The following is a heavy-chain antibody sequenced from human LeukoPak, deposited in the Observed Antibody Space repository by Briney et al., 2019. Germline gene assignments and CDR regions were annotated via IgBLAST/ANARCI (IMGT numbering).Heavy chain of an antibody. Sequence: PSETLSLTCTVSGGSISSHYWSWIRQPPGKGLEWIGYIYYSGSTNYNPSLKSRVTISVDTSKNQFSLKLSSVTAADTAVYYCARGIRRRLLLENRGLGYYYMDVWGKGTTVTVSS. D-gene: IGHD3-22*01. CDR2: IYYSGST. CDR3: ARGIRRRLLLENRGLGYYYMDV. J-gene: IGHJ6*03. CDR1: GGSISSHY. V-gene: IGHV4-59*11.